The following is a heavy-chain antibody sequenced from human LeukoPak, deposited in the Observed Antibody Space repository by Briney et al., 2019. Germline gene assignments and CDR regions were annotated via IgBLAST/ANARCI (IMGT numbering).Heavy chain of an antibody. Sequence: MPSGTLSLTCAVSGGSISSGYWWSWIRQPPGKGLEWIGEVYHSGSTVYNPPLRSRVTLSVDNSNNQFSLKLTSVTAADTAVYYCARNGDASSVVDWGQGTLVTVSS. CDR2: VYHSGST. CDR1: GGSISSGYW. J-gene: IGHJ1*01. D-gene: IGHD4-17*01. V-gene: IGHV4-4*02. CDR3: ARNGDASSVVD.